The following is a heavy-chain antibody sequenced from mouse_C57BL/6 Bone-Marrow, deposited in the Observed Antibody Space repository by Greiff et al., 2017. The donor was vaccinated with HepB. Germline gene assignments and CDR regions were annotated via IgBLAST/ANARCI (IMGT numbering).Heavy chain of an antibody. J-gene: IGHJ3*01. CDR2: ISNGGGST. CDR3: ARHPPDEGAWFAY. Sequence: EVMLVESGGGLVQPGGSLKLSCAASGFTFSDYYMYWVRQTPEKRLEWVAYISNGGGSTYYPDTVKGRFTISRDNAKNTLYLQMSRLKSEDTAMYYCARHPPDEGAWFAYWGQGTLVTVSA. V-gene: IGHV5-12*01. CDR1: GFTFSDYY.